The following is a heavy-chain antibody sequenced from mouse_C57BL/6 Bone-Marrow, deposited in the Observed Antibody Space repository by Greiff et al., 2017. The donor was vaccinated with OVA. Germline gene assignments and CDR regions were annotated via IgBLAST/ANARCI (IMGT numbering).Heavy chain of an antibody. J-gene: IGHJ2*01. Sequence: QVQLQQSGAELARPGASVKLSCKASGYTFTSYGISWVKQRTGQGLEWIGEIYPRSGNTYYNEKFKGKATLTADKSSRTAYMESRSLTTEDSAVYCCARKDYGNYLYCDYWGQGTTLTVSS. V-gene: IGHV1-81*01. CDR3: ARKDYGNYLYCDY. D-gene: IGHD2-1*01. CDR1: GYTFTSYG. CDR2: IYPRSGNT.